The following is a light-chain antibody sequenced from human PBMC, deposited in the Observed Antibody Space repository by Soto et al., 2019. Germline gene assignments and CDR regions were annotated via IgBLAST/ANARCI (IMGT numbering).Light chain of an antibody. Sequence: DIQMTQSPSTLSASVGDRVTITCRASQSVSIDLAWYQQRPGKAPKLLIYGASSLQSGVPSRFSGSGSGIEFTLTISSLQPDDFAPYYCQQYDTYPWTFGQGTKVEFK. J-gene: IGKJ1*01. V-gene: IGKV1-5*01. CDR1: QSVSID. CDR3: QQYDTYPWT. CDR2: GAS.